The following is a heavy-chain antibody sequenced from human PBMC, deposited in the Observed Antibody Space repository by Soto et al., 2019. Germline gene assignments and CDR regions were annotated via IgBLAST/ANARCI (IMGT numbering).Heavy chain of an antibody. CDR1: GFTFSSYG. Sequence: QVQLVESGGGVVQPGRSLRLSCAASGFTFSSYGMHWVRQAPGKGLEWVAVISYDGSNKYYADSVKGRFTISRDNSKNTLCLQMNSLRADDTAVYYCAKSATQQLVLYYYYGMDVWGQGTTVTVSS. CDR2: ISYDGSNK. CDR3: AKSATQQLVLYYYYGMDV. D-gene: IGHD6-13*01. J-gene: IGHJ6*02. V-gene: IGHV3-30*18.